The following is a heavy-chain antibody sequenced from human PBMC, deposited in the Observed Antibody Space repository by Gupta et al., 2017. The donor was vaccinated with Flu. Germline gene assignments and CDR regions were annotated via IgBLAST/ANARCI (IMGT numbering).Heavy chain of an antibody. CDR1: GYTLPELS. D-gene: IGHD2-15*01. V-gene: IGHV1-24*01. CDR2: FDPEDGET. J-gene: IGHJ3*02. CDR3: ATQRWACSGGSCPNDAWEI. Sequence: QVQLVQSGAAVKKPGASVKVSCKVSGYTLPELSMHWVRQAPGKGLEWMGGFDPEDGETIYAQKFQGRVTMTEDTSTDTAYMELSSLRSEDTAVYYCATQRWACSGGSCPNDAWEIWGQGTMVTVSA.